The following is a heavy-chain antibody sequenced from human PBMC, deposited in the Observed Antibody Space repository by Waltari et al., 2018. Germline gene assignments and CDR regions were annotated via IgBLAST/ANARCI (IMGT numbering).Heavy chain of an antibody. CDR1: GFTFDVYG. J-gene: IGHJ4*02. Sequence: EVQLVESGGVVVQPGGSLRLSCAASGFTFDVYGMHWVRQAPGKVLECVSLMSSDGGSSYYGDSVKGRFTVSRDNSKSSLYLQMNSLRAEDTALYYCAKDILAYCGGDCYPDHWGQGTLVTVSS. CDR2: MSSDGGSS. D-gene: IGHD2-21*01. CDR3: AKDILAYCGGDCYPDH. V-gene: IGHV3-43D*03.